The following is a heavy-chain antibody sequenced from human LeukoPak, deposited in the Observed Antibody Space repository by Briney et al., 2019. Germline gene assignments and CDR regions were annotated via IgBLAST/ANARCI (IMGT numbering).Heavy chain of an antibody. D-gene: IGHD2-2*01. CDR1: GFTFSTHV. CDR3: AKDLCSDTSCSSRGMDY. J-gene: IGHJ4*02. Sequence: GGSLRLSCATSGFTFSTHVMHWVRQVPGKGLEWVAVKDYCADSVKGRFTASKDNSKSTVYLQMNSLRAEDSAIYYCAKDLCSDTSCSSRGMDYWGQGTLVTVSP. V-gene: IGHV3-30*18. CDR2: KD.